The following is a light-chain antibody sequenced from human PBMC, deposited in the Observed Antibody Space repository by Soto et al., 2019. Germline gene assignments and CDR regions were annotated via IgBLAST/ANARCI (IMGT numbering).Light chain of an antibody. CDR2: GNS. V-gene: IGLV1-40*01. Sequence: QSVLTQPHSVSGAPGQTVTISCTGSSSNIGAGFNVHWYQQLPGTAPKLLIFGNSNRPSGVPDRFSGSKSGTSPSLAITGLQADDEADYYCQSYDSSLSGVVFGGGTQLTVL. CDR1: SSNIGAGFN. CDR3: QSYDSSLSGVV. J-gene: IGLJ2*01.